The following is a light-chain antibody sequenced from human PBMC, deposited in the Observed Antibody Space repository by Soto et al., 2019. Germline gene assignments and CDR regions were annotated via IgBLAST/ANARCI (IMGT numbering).Light chain of an antibody. CDR3: SAYTSSRTLCPYV. CDR1: SSDVGGYNY. V-gene: IGLV2-14*01. J-gene: IGLJ1*01. Sequence: QSALTQPASVSGSPGQSITISCTGTSSDVGGYNYVSWYQQHPGKAPKLMIYDVSNRPSGVSNRFSGSKSGNTASLTISGLQAEDEADYYCSAYTSSRTLCPYVFGTGTKLTVL. CDR2: DVS.